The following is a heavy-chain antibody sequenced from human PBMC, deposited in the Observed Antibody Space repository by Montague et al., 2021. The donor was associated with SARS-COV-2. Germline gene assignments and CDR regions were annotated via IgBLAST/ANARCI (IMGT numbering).Heavy chain of an antibody. Sequence: SETLSLTCSVSGASISSNNYYWTWIRRPPGKGLEWIGNIYYNGNTILNPSLKSRVTTSIDTSKYHFSLRLTSVTPADTAVYYCAREVVGVKTNWLDTWGQGTLVTVSS. J-gene: IGHJ5*02. V-gene: IGHV4-61*03. CDR3: AREVVGVKTNWLDT. D-gene: IGHD3-10*01. CDR2: IYYNGNT. CDR1: GASISSNNYY.